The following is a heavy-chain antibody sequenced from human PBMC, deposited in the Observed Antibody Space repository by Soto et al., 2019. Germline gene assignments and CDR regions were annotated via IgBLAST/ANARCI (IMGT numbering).Heavy chain of an antibody. J-gene: IGHJ6*02. Sequence: EVQLVESGGGLVKPGGSLRLSCAASGFTFSSYSMNWVRQAPGKGLEWVSSISSSSSYIYYADSVKGRFTISRDNAKNSLYLQMNSLRAEDTAVYYCARGEGYYYGMDVWGQGTTVTVSS. CDR3: ARGEGYYYGMDV. CDR1: GFTFSSYS. V-gene: IGHV3-21*01. CDR2: ISSSSSYI.